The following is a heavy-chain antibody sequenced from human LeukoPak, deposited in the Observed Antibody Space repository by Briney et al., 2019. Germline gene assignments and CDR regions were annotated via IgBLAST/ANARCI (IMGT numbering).Heavy chain of an antibody. CDR2: IIPIFGSP. J-gene: IGHJ4*02. D-gene: IGHD2-2*01. CDR3: AGYEYRAAYASLDY. CDR1: GGTFSSYA. V-gene: IGHV1-69*05. Sequence: ASVKVSCKASGGTFSSYAISWVRQAPGQGLEWMGGIIPIFGSPNYAQKFQGRVTVTTYESTSTAYMELRSLRSEDTAVYYCAGYEYRAAYASLDYWGQGTLVTVSS.